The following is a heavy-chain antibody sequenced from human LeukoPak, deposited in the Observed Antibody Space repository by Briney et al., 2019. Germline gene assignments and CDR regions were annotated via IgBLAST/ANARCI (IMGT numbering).Heavy chain of an antibody. CDR3: ARGSTYSSSPFDY. CDR2: IRYDGSNK. Sequence: QPGGSLRLSCAVSGFTFSSYGMHWVRQAPGKGLEWVAFIRYDGSNKYYADSLKGRFTISRDNANNSLFLQMDSLRAEDTAIYYCARGSTYSSSPFDYWGQGILVTVSS. CDR1: GFTFSSYG. J-gene: IGHJ4*02. V-gene: IGHV3-30*02. D-gene: IGHD6-6*01.